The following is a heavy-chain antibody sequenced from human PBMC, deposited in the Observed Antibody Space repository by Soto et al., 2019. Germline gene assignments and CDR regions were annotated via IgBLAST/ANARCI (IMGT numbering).Heavy chain of an antibody. CDR3: AAPPRY. CDR2: MHDSGST. D-gene: IGHD6-6*01. Sequence: QVQLQESGPGLVKPSETLSLTCTVSGASISSYYWNWIRQSPGKGLEWIGYMHDSGSTSYNPSLKIRVTISVDTSRNQFSLKLTSVTAADTAVYYCAAPPRYWGQGILVTVSS. J-gene: IGHJ4*02. V-gene: IGHV4-59*01. CDR1: GASISSYY.